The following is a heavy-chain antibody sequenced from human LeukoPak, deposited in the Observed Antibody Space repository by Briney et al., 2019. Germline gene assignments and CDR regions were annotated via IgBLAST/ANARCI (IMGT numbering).Heavy chain of an antibody. J-gene: IGHJ3*02. V-gene: IGHV3-20*04. CDR2: INWNGGST. CDR1: GFTFDDYG. Sequence: PGGSLRLSCAASGFTFDDYGMSWVRLIPGKGLEWLSGINWNGGSTGYTDSVKGRFTISRDNAKNSLYLQMNSLRGEDTALYYCARGALKQRHAFDIWGQGTMVTVSS. CDR3: ARGALKQRHAFDI. D-gene: IGHD1/OR15-1a*01.